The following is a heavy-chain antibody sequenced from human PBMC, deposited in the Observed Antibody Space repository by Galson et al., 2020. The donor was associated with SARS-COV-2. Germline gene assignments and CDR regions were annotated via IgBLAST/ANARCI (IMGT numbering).Heavy chain of an antibody. Sequence: SGPTLVKPTRTLTLTCTFSGFSLSTTGMCVSWIRQPPGKALEWLARIDWDDDKQFSTSLKTRLTISKDTSKNQVVLTMTNMDPVDTATYFCARISEGYCSAVNCYSSAFDIWGQGTMVTVSS. CDR1: GFSLSTTGMC. CDR3: ARISEGYCSAVNCYSSAFDI. V-gene: IGHV2-70*11. CDR2: IDWDDDK. J-gene: IGHJ3*02. D-gene: IGHD2-15*01.